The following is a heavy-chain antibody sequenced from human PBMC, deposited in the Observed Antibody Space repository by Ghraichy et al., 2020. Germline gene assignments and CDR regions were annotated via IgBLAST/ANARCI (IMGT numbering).Heavy chain of an antibody. V-gene: IGHV4-39*01. Sequence: GSLRLSCAASGFTFSSYAMSWVRQPPGKGLEWIGSIYYSGSTYYNPSLKSRVTIFVDTSKNQFSLNLSSVTAADTGVYYCARLPRRGRYYFDYWGQGILVTVSA. CDR1: GFTFSSYA. J-gene: IGHJ4*02. CDR3: ARLPRRGRYYFDY. CDR2: IYYSGST.